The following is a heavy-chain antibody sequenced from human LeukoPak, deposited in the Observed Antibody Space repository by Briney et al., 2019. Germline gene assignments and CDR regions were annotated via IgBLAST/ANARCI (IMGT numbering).Heavy chain of an antibody. V-gene: IGHV3-53*01. CDR1: GFTVSSNY. J-gene: IGHJ4*02. Sequence: GGSLRLSCAASGFTVSSNYMSWVRQAPGKGLEWVSVIYSGGSTYYADSVKGRFTISRDNSKNTLYLQMNSLRAEDTAVYYCARDRYGPGFDYWGQGTLVTVSS. CDR2: IYSGGST. D-gene: IGHD3-10*01. CDR3: ARDRYGPGFDY.